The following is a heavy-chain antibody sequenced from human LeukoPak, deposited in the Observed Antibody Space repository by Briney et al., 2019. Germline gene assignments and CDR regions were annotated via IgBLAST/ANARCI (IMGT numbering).Heavy chain of an antibody. Sequence: ASVKVSCKASGGTFSSYAISWVRQAPGQGLEWMGGIIPIFGTANYAQKFQGRVTITADESTSTAYMELSSLRSEDTAVYYCARTDTGYCSSTSCSYYYYYGMDVWGKGTTVTVSS. CDR3: ARTDTGYCSSTSCSYYYYYGMDV. CDR1: GGTFSSYA. CDR2: IIPIFGTA. J-gene: IGHJ6*04. V-gene: IGHV1-69*13. D-gene: IGHD2-2*01.